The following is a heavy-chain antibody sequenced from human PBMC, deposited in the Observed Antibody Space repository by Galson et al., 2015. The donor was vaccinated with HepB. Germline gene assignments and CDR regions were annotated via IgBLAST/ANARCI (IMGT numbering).Heavy chain of an antibody. V-gene: IGHV3-30*02. CDR1: GFTFSSYG. CDR2: IRYDGSNK. D-gene: IGHD1-20*01. CDR3: AKGHGGRKGASKPHSYNWNDNFDY. J-gene: IGHJ4*02. Sequence: SLRLSCAASGFTFSSYGMHWVRQAPGKGLEWVAFIRYDGSNKYYADSVKGRFTISRDNSKNTLYLQMNSLRAEDTAVYYCAKGHGGRKGASKPHSYNWNDNFDYWGQGTLVTVSS.